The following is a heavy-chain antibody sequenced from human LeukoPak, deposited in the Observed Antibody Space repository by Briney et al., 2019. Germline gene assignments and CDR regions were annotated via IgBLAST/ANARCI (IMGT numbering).Heavy chain of an antibody. CDR2: IWYDGSNK. Sequence: PGGSLRLSCAASGLTFSNYGMHWVRQAPGKGLEWVAVIWYDGSNKYYVDSVKGRFTISRDNAKNSLYLQMNSLRAEDTAVYYCARDQRYCSSSSCPWEPFDYWGQGTLVTVSS. D-gene: IGHD2-2*01. J-gene: IGHJ4*02. CDR3: ARDQRYCSSSSCPWEPFDY. V-gene: IGHV3-33*01. CDR1: GLTFSNYG.